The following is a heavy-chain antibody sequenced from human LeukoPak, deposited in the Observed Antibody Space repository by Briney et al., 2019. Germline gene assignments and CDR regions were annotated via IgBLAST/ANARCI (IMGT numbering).Heavy chain of an antibody. D-gene: IGHD3-22*01. CDR3: ARGDFYYYDTNY. J-gene: IGHJ4*02. CDR1: GFTFSSYC. CDR2: ISSTSTYI. Sequence: GGSLRLSCAASGFTFSSYCMSWVRQAPGKGLEWVSSISSTSTYIYDADSVRGRVTISRDNAKNSLYLQMDSLRAEDTAVYYCARGDFYYYDTNYWGQGTLVTVSS. V-gene: IGHV3-21*01.